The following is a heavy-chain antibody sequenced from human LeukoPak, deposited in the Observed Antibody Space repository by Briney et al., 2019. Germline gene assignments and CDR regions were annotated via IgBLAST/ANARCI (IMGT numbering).Heavy chain of an antibody. Sequence: SQTLSLTCAISGDSVSSNSAAWNWIRQSPLRGLEWLGRTYYRSKWYNDYAVSVKSRITINPDTSKNQFSLQLNSVTPEDTVVYYCARKMATTEGGAFDIWGQGTMVTVSS. J-gene: IGHJ3*02. CDR1: GDSVSSNSAA. V-gene: IGHV6-1*01. CDR3: ARKMATTEGGAFDI. D-gene: IGHD5-24*01. CDR2: TYYRSKWYN.